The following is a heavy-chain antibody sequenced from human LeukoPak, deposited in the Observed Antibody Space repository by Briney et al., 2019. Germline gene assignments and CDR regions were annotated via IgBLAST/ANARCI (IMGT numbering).Heavy chain of an antibody. D-gene: IGHD2/OR15-2a*01. CDR1: GDSVSSNSAT. CDR3: ARSHNSYVDY. V-gene: IGHV6-1*01. CDR2: TYYKSKWYN. Sequence: SQTLSLTCAISGDSVSSNSATWNWISQSPSRGLEWLGRTYYKSKWYNEYAISVRSRITINPDTSKNQFSLQLNSVTPEDTAVYYCARSHNSYVDYWGQGTLVTVSS. J-gene: IGHJ4*02.